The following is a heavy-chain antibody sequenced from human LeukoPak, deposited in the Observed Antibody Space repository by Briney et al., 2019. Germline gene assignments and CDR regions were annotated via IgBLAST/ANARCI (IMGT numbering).Heavy chain of an antibody. D-gene: IGHD1-26*01. CDR3: AKDFPLSGSYSKFDY. CDR1: GFTFSSYW. CDR2: IKQDGSEK. J-gene: IGHJ4*02. V-gene: IGHV3-7*03. Sequence: PGGSLRVSCAASGFTFSSYWMSWVSQAPGKGMEWVANIKQDGSEKYYVDSVKGRFTISSDNAKNSLYLQMNSLRAEDTAVYYCAKDFPLSGSYSKFDYWGQGTLVTVSS.